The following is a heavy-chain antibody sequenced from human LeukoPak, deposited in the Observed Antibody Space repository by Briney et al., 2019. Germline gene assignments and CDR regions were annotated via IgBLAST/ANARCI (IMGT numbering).Heavy chain of an antibody. CDR3: ARVAGSKSIDS. D-gene: IGHD2-15*01. Sequence: GGSLRLSCAASGFTFSNYDMSWVRQAPGKGLEWVANIKEDGSEKYYVDSVKGRFTISRDNAKNSLYLQMDSLRAEDTAVYYCARVAGSKSIDSWGQGTLVTVSS. CDR1: GFTFSNYD. V-gene: IGHV3-7*05. J-gene: IGHJ4*02. CDR2: IKEDGSEK.